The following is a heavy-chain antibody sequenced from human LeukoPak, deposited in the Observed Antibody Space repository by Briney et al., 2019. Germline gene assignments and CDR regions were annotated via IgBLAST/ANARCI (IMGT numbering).Heavy chain of an antibody. CDR1: GFTFSSYE. V-gene: IGHV3-48*03. D-gene: IGHD4-17*01. CDR2: ISSTGGTR. CDR3: ARASRGDAYGPVAY. Sequence: PGGSLRLSCAASGFTFSSYEMKWGRQAPGKGLEWVSYISSTGGTRLYADSVKGRFTISRDDAKNSLYLQMHSLRAEDTAIYYCARASRGDAYGPVAYSRPGTLVPVSS. J-gene: IGHJ4*02.